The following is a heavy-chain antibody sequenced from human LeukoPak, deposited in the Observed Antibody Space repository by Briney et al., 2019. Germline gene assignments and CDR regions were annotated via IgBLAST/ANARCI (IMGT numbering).Heavy chain of an antibody. CDR1: GFTFSSYW. V-gene: IGHV3-7*01. Sequence: PGGSLRLSCAASGFTFSSYWVTWVRQAPGKGLEWVANIKQDGSEKDYVDSVKGRFTISRDNAKNSMYLQMNSLRAEDTAVYYCARGPPNWGYDYWGPGTLVTVSS. D-gene: IGHD7-27*01. CDR3: ARGPPNWGYDY. CDR2: IKQDGSEK. J-gene: IGHJ4*02.